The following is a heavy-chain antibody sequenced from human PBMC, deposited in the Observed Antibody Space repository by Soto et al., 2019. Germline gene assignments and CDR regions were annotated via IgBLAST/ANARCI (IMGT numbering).Heavy chain of an antibody. Sequence: SETLSLTCTVSGGSISSYYRSWIRQPPGKGLEWIGYIYYSGSTNYNPSLKSRVTISVDTSKNQFSLKLSSVTAADTAVYYCASNSGSYYYYGMDVWGQGTTVTVSS. D-gene: IGHD1-26*01. CDR1: GGSISSYY. J-gene: IGHJ6*02. CDR2: IYYSGST. V-gene: IGHV4-59*01. CDR3: ASNSGSYYYYGMDV.